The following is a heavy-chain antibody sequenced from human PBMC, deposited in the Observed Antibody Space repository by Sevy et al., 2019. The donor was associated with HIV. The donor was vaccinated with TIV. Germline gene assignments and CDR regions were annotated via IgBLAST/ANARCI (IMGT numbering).Heavy chain of an antibody. CDR2: INPSGGST. Sequence: ASVKVSCKASGYTFTSYYMHWVRQAPGQGLEWMGIINPSGGSTSYAQKFQGRVTMTRDTSTSTVYMELSSLRSEDTAVYYCARVGGFTISHYYYGMDVWGQGTTVTVSS. V-gene: IGHV1-46*01. CDR3: ARVGGFTISHYYYGMDV. J-gene: IGHJ6*02. CDR1: GYTFTSYY. D-gene: IGHD1-26*01.